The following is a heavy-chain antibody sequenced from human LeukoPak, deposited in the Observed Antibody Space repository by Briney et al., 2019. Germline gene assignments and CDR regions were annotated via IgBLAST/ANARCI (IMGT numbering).Heavy chain of an antibody. Sequence: SETLSLTCTVSGGSISSFYWSWIRQPPGKGLEWIGYIYFSGTTNYNPSLKSRVSMSVDTSKNQFSLKLSSVTAADTAVYYCARGGWSLDFWGQGTLVTVSS. CDR3: ARGGWSLDF. J-gene: IGHJ4*02. CDR2: IYFSGTT. V-gene: IGHV4-59*01. CDR1: GGSISSFY. D-gene: IGHD6-19*01.